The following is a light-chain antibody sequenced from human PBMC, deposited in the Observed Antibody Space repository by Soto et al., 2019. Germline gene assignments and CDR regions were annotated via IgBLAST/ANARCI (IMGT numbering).Light chain of an antibody. CDR2: SNS. V-gene: IGLV1-44*01. CDR3: AAWDDSLNGWV. Sequence: QSVLTQSPSASGTPGQRVTISCSGSSSNIGSNPVNWYQQLPGTAPKLLIYSNSQRPSGVPDRFSGSKSGTSASLAISGLQSDDEADYYCAAWDDSLNGWVFGGGTKLTVL. J-gene: IGLJ3*02. CDR1: SSNIGSNP.